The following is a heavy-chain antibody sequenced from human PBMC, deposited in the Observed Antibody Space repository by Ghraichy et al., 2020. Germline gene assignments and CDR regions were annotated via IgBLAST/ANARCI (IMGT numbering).Heavy chain of an antibody. J-gene: IGHJ2*01. CDR2: IYYSGAT. V-gene: IGHV4-4*02. CDR3: VGHCFGDDCRGFEI. CDR1: GASIRRDW. D-gene: IGHD2-21*01. Sequence: GSLRLSCDVSGASIRRDWWSWVRQPPGKGLEWIAEIYYSGATNFNPSLRSRVAISMDTSNSRLFLQLTSVTAADTAVYYCVGHCFGDDCRGFEIWGRGTPVTVSS.